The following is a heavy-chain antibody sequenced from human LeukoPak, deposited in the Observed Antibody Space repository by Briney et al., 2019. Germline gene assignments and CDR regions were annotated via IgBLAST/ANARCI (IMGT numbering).Heavy chain of an antibody. CDR2: ITPIFGRA. Sequence: ASVKVSCKASGYTFTSYGISWVRQAPGQGLEWMGGITPIFGRANYAQKFQGRVTITTEESTSTAYMELSSLRSEDTAVYYCARVHCTSTVCYTGWFDPWGQGTLVTVSS. CDR3: ARVHCTSTVCYTGWFDP. V-gene: IGHV1-69*05. D-gene: IGHD2-2*02. CDR1: GYTFTSYG. J-gene: IGHJ5*02.